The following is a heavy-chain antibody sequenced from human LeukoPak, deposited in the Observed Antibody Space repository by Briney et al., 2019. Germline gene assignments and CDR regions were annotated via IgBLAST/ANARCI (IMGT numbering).Heavy chain of an antibody. D-gene: IGHD2-8*02. Sequence: PGGSLRLSCAASGFTFSSCAMHWVRQAPGKGLEWVAVISYDGSNKYYADSVKGRFTISRDNSKNTLYLQMNSPRAEDTAVYYCARDSLVSHFDYWGQGTLVTVSS. CDR1: GFTFSSCA. V-gene: IGHV3-30*04. CDR2: ISYDGSNK. J-gene: IGHJ4*02. CDR3: ARDSLVSHFDY.